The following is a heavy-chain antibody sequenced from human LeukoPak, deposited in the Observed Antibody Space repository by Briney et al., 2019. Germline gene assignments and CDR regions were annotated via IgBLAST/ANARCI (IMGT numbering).Heavy chain of an antibody. CDR2: IRFDGSHK. Sequence: GGSLRLSCAASGFNFRNYAMHWVRQAPGKEPEWVALIRFDGSHKYYAASVKGRFTISRDNSRDTLSLQMSSLRAEDTAVYYCTRSAYCTGGTCYSKTFDYWGQGTLVTVSS. CDR1: GFNFRNYA. J-gene: IGHJ4*02. CDR3: TRSAYCTGGTCYSKTFDY. D-gene: IGHD2-15*01. V-gene: IGHV3-30*02.